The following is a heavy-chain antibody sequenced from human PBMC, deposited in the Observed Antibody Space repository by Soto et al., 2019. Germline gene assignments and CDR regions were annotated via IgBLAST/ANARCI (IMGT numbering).Heavy chain of an antibody. CDR2: ISAYNGNT. CDR3: ARDVDSSFDP. Sequence: ASVKVSCKASGYTFTSYGISWVRQAPGQGLEWMGWISAYNGNTNYAQKLQGRVTITADESTSTAYMELSSLRSEDTAVYYCARDVDSSFDPWGQGTLVTVSS. V-gene: IGHV1-18*01. J-gene: IGHJ5*02. D-gene: IGHD6-13*01. CDR1: GYTFTSYG.